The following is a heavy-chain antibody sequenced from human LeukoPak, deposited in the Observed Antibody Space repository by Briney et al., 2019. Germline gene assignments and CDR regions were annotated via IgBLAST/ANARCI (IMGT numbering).Heavy chain of an antibody. CDR1: GFTLSNYA. D-gene: IGHD6-6*01. Sequence: GGSLRLSCAASGFTLSNYAMSWVRQAPGKGLEWVSTIRGSGDSTYYAGSVKGRFTISRDNSKNTLYLQMNSLRAEDTAVYYCARGVGSSSPYALDVWGQGTTVTVSS. J-gene: IGHJ6*02. CDR3: ARGVGSSSPYALDV. CDR2: IRGSGDST. V-gene: IGHV3-23*01.